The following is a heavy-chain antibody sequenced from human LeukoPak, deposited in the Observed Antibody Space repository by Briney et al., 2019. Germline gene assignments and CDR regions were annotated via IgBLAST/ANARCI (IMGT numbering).Heavy chain of an antibody. Sequence: ASVKVSYKTSGYTFTDYYMHWVRQAPGQGLEWMGRINPNSGGTNYAQKFQGRVTMTRDTSNSIAYMELSRLTSDDTAVYYCARRDHIIVGTEGYWGQGTLVTVSS. CDR3: ARRDHIIVGTEGY. J-gene: IGHJ4*02. CDR1: GYTFTDYY. CDR2: INPNSGGT. D-gene: IGHD5-12*01. V-gene: IGHV1-2*06.